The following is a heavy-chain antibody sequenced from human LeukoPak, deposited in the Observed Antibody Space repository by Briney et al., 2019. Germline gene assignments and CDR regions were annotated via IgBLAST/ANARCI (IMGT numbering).Heavy chain of an antibody. Sequence: GGSLRLSCAASGFTVSSNYMSWVRQAPGKGLELVSVIYSGGSTYYADSVKGRFTISRDNSKNTLYLQMNSLRAEDTAVYYCARDQAAILPYYGMDVWGQGTTVTVSS. CDR1: GFTVSSNY. V-gene: IGHV3-66*01. J-gene: IGHJ6*02. CDR3: ARDQAAILPYYGMDV. D-gene: IGHD6-13*01. CDR2: IYSGGST.